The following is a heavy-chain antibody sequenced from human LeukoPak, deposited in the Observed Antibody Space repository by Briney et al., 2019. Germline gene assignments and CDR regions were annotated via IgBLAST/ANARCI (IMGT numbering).Heavy chain of an antibody. Sequence: SSVKVSCKASGGTFSSYAISWVRQAPGQGLEWMGGIIPIFGTANYGQKFQGRVTITADESTSTAYMELSSLRSEDTAVYYCARVNRDCSSTSCYNYFDYWGQGTLVTVSS. V-gene: IGHV1-69*01. CDR3: ARVNRDCSSTSCYNYFDY. J-gene: IGHJ4*02. CDR1: GGTFSSYA. D-gene: IGHD2-2*02. CDR2: IIPIFGTA.